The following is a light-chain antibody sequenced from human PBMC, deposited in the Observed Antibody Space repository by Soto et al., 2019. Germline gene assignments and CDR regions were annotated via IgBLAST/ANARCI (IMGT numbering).Light chain of an antibody. CDR3: RQSYSTQAIT. Sequence: DIQMTQSPSSLSASVGDIVTITCRASERIARHLNWYQQKPGKAPKLLIYAASSLQNGVPSRCRGGGSGTDVPLTISNLQPEEVATYYCRQSYSTQAITFGQGTRLEIK. J-gene: IGKJ5*01. CDR1: ERIARH. V-gene: IGKV1-39*01. CDR2: AAS.